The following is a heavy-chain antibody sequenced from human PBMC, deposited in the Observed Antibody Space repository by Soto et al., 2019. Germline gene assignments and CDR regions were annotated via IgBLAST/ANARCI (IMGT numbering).Heavy chain of an antibody. V-gene: IGHV3-11*06. CDR2: ISPGSRYP. CDR1: GFTFGDSY. CDR3: ARDTSHGVTIGGLDS. D-gene: IGHD3-16*01. Sequence: PGGSLRLSCAGSGFTFGDSYMSWIRQAPGKGLEWLSYISPGSRYPAYADSVKGRFTISRDNAKNSLYLELTDLRDDDTAVYYCARDTSHGVTIGGLDSWGQGTLVTVSS. J-gene: IGHJ4*02.